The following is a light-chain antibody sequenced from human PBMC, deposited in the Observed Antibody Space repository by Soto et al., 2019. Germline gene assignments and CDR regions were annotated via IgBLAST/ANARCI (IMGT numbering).Light chain of an antibody. CDR2: DVS. V-gene: IGLV2-11*01. CDR1: SSDVGRYSY. CDR3: CSYAGTYTGV. J-gene: IGLJ1*01. Sequence: QSALTQPRSVSGSPGQSVSISCTGTSSDVGRYSYVSWYQQHPGKAPKLMIYDVSERPSGVPDGFSGSKSGNTASLTISGLQAEDEADYYCCSYAGTYTGVFGTGTKLTVL.